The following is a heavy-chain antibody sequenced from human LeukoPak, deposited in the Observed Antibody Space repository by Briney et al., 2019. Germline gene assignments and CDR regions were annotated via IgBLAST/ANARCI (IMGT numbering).Heavy chain of an antibody. D-gene: IGHD3-3*02. CDR3: ARTISHYYYGMDV. V-gene: IGHV5-51*01. J-gene: IGHJ6*04. CDR1: GSSFTSYW. Sequence: GESLQISCKGSGSSFTSYWIGWVRPLPGKGLEWMGIIYPGDSDTRYSPSFQGQVTISADKSISTAYLQWSSLKASDTAMYYCARTISHYYYGMDVWGKGTTVTVSS. CDR2: IYPGDSDT.